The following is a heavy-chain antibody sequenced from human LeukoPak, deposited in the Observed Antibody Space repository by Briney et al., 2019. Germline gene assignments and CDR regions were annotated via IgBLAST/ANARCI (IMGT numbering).Heavy chain of an antibody. CDR3: ARDVRGGYHDY. V-gene: IGHV3-74*01. CDR2: IKSDGSYT. D-gene: IGHD5-18*01. CDR1: GFTFSGYW. J-gene: IGHJ4*02. Sequence: GGTLRLSCAASGFTFSGYWMHWVRQAQGKGLVWVSRIKSDGSYTTYADSVKGRFTISRDNAKNTLYLQMNSLRAEDTAVYYCARDVRGGYHDYWGQGTLVTVSS.